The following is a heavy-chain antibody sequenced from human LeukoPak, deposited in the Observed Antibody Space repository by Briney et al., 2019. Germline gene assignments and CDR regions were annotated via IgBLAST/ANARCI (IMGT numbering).Heavy chain of an antibody. V-gene: IGHV3-72*01. J-gene: IGHJ4*02. D-gene: IGHD6-19*01. CDR2: SRNKAKSYTT. CDR1: GFTFSDHF. Sequence: GGSLSLSCAVSGFTFSDHFLDWVRQAPGKGLEWVGRSRNKAKSYTTEYAASVKGRFTISRDDSKNSLYLQMNSLKAEDTAVYYCVRVGSVAGSDYLDYWGQGTLVTVSS. CDR3: VRVGSVAGSDYLDY.